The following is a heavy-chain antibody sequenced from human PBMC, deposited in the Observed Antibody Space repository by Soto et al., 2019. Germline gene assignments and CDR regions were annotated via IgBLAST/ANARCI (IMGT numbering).Heavy chain of an antibody. J-gene: IGHJ6*03. CDR3: AKAGAVAGTNYYYMDV. D-gene: IGHD6-19*01. CDR2: ISWNSGSI. V-gene: IGHV3-9*01. Sequence: GGSLRLSCAASGFTFDDYAMHWVRQAPGKGLEWVSGISWNSGSIGYADSVKGRFTISRDNAKNSLYLQMNSLRAEDTALYYCAKAGAVAGTNYYYMDVWGKGTTVTVS. CDR1: GFTFDDYA.